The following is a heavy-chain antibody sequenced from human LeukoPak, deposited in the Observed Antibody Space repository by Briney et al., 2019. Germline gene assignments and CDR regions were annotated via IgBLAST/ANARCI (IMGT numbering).Heavy chain of an antibody. CDR1: GFTFSSYG. J-gene: IGHJ4*02. CDR2: IWYDGSNK. CDR3: ARDRIGSRDGYNRLDY. D-gene: IGHD5-24*01. V-gene: IGHV3-33*01. Sequence: GRSLRLSCAASGFTFSSYGMHWVRQAPGKGLVWVAVIWYDGSNKYYADSVKGRFTISRDNSKNTLYLQMNSLRAEDTAMYYCARDRIGSRDGYNRLDYWGQGTLVTVSS.